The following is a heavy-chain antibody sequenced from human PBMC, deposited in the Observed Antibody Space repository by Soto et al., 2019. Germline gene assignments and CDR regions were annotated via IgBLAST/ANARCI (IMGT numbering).Heavy chain of an antibody. D-gene: IGHD6-13*01. CDR3: AREVAAAGRVDY. CDR2: IYYSGST. Sequence: SETLSLTCTVSGGSISSGGYYWSWIRQHPGKGLEWTGYIYYSGSTYYNPSLKSRVTISVDTSKNQFSLKLSSVTAADTAVYYCAREVAAAGRVDYWGQGTLVTVSS. CDR1: GGSISSGGYY. V-gene: IGHV4-31*03. J-gene: IGHJ4*02.